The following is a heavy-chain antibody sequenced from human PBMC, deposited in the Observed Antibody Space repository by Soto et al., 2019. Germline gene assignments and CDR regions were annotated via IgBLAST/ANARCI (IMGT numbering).Heavy chain of an antibody. Sequence: SETLSLTCTVSGGSISSSSYYWGWIRQPPGKGLEWIGSIYYSGSTYYNPSLKSRVTISVDTSKNQFSLKLSSVTAADTAVYYCARNLGPDTAMVISWGQGTLVTVSS. CDR2: IYYSGST. D-gene: IGHD5-18*01. J-gene: IGHJ5*02. CDR1: GGSISSSSYY. CDR3: ARNLGPDTAMVIS. V-gene: IGHV4-39*01.